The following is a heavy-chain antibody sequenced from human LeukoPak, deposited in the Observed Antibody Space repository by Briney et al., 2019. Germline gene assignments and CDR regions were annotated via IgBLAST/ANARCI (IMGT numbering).Heavy chain of an antibody. CDR3: ATAYYASGGYYYYGMVV. D-gene: IGHD3-10*01. V-gene: IGHV1-24*01. J-gene: IGHJ6*02. Sequence: GASVKVSCKVSGYTLTELSMHWVRQAPGKGLEWMGGFDPEDGETIYAQKFQGRVTMTEDTSTDTAYMELSSLRSEDTAVYYCATAYYASGGYYYYGMVVWGQGTTVTVSS. CDR2: FDPEDGET. CDR1: GYTLTELS.